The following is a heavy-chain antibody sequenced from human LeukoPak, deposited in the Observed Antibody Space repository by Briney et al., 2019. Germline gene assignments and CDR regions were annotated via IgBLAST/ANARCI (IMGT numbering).Heavy chain of an antibody. CDR1: GYNLNTYH. J-gene: IGHJ2*01. CDR2: ITSTGTTT. V-gene: IGHV1-46*02. CDR3: ASSGYGGNHERYFDL. D-gene: IGHD4-23*01. Sequence: ASVKVSCKASGYNLNTYHMHWVRQAPGQGLEWMGIITSTGTTTICAQKFQGRVTMTRDTSTSTVYMDLSSLRSDDTAVYYCASSGYGGNHERYFDLWGRGTLVTVSS.